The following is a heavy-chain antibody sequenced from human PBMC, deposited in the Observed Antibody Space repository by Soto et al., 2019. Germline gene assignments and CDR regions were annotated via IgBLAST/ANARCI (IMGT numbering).Heavy chain of an antibody. Sequence: QLQVQESGPGLVKPSETLSLTCTVSGGSISSSAYFWGWIRQPPGKGLEWIGNIYYTGRTSYNPSLKSRITISIDTSKNRFSLKLRSVTAVDTSVYFCARIYSGYDDAGAFDIWGQGTMVTVSS. CDR1: GGSISSSAYF. J-gene: IGHJ3*02. CDR2: IYYTGRT. D-gene: IGHD5-12*01. V-gene: IGHV4-39*01. CDR3: ARIYSGYDDAGAFDI.